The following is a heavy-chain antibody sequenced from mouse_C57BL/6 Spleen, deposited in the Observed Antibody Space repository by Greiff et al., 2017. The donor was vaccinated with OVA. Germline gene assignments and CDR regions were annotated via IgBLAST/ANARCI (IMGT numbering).Heavy chain of an antibody. CDR2: IDPSDSET. D-gene: IGHD2-5*01. CDR3: ARPLYYSNYEGFAY. V-gene: IGHV1-52*01. J-gene: IGHJ3*01. CDR1: GYTFTSYW. Sequence: QVQLQQPGAELVRPGSSVKLSCKASGYTFTSYWMHWVKQRPIQGLEWIGNIDPSDSETHYNQKFKDKATLTVDKSSSTAYMQLSSLTSEDSAVYYCARPLYYSNYEGFAYWGQGTLVTVSA.